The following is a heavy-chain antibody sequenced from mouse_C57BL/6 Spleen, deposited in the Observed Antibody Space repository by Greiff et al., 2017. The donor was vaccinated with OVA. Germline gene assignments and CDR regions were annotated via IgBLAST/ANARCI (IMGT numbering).Heavy chain of an antibody. J-gene: IGHJ3*01. CDR3: ARTRDDWFAY. CDR1: GFTFSDYG. D-gene: IGHD3-3*01. CDR2: ISSGSSTI. Sequence: EVQLVESGGGLVKPGGSLKLSCAASGFTFSDYGMHWVRQAPEKGLEWVAYISSGSSTIYYADTVKGRFTISRDNAKNTLFLQMTSLRSEDTAMYYCARTRDDWFAYWGQGTLVTVSA. V-gene: IGHV5-17*01.